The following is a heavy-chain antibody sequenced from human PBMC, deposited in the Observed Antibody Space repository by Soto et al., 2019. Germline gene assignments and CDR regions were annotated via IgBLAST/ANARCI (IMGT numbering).Heavy chain of an antibody. CDR1: GGSVSSGSYY. CDR3: ARVQWDYDILTGPRGRRWFDP. V-gene: IGHV4-61*01. CDR2: IYYSGST. D-gene: IGHD3-9*01. Sequence: PSETLSLTCTVSGGSVSSGSYYWSWIRQPPGKGLEWIGYIYYSGSTNYNPSLKSRVTISVDTSKNQFSLKLSSVTAADTAVYYSARVQWDYDILTGPRGRRWFDPWGQGTLVTVSS. J-gene: IGHJ5*02.